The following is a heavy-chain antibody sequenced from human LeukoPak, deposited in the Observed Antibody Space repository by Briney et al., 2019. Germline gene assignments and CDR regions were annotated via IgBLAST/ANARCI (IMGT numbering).Heavy chain of an antibody. CDR3: ARAYPGPGIAAAGISFFDY. CDR1: GGSISSGDYY. Sequence: SETLSLTCTVSGGSISSGDYYWSWIRQPPGKGLEWIGYIYYSGSTYYNPSLKSRVTISVDTSKNQFSLKLSSVTAADTAVYYCARAYPGPGIAAAGISFFDYWSQGTLVTVSS. CDR2: IYYSGST. V-gene: IGHV4-30-4*01. D-gene: IGHD6-13*01. J-gene: IGHJ4*02.